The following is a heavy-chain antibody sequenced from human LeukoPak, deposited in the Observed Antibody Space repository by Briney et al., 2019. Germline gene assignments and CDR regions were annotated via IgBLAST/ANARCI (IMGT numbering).Heavy chain of an antibody. CDR3: ARPSKGYNYLDF. D-gene: IGHD5/OR15-5a*01. Sequence: GESLKISCQTSGYKFTNWWISWVRLRPGKGLEWMGMFYPADSDTRSNPSFQGQVTFSADKSINTAYLQWSSLQASDTAIYYCARPSKGYNYLDFWGQGTTVSVSS. CDR1: GYKFTNWW. J-gene: IGHJ6*03. CDR2: FYPADSDT. V-gene: IGHV5-51*01.